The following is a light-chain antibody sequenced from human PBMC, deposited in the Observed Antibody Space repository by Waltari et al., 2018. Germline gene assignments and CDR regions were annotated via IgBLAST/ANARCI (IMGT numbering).Light chain of an antibody. J-gene: IGKJ2*01. CDR3: MQRSPWPYT. V-gene: IGKV2D-30*01. CDR2: KVS. CDR1: LVSSDGEAY. Sequence: LVSSDGEAYWNWNRQKPSPAPARLIVKVSNWSPNFGVPDRFSGSGSGTDFTLKISRVEAEDIGIYTCMQRSPWPYTFGQGTKLEIE.